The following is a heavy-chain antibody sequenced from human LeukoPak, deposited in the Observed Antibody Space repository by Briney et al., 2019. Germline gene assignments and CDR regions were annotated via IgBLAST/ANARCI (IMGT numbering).Heavy chain of an antibody. Sequence: PGGSLSLSCAASGITFSDAWMSWVRQAPGKGLEWVGRIKSKTEGETTDYAGPVKGRFTISRDDSKNMLFLQMNSLKSEDTAVYYCTTGVVAKTDRRRFDPWGQGTLVTVSS. CDR3: TTGVVAKTDRRRFDP. CDR1: GITFSDAW. D-gene: IGHD1-1*01. CDR2: IKSKTEGETT. V-gene: IGHV3-15*01. J-gene: IGHJ5*02.